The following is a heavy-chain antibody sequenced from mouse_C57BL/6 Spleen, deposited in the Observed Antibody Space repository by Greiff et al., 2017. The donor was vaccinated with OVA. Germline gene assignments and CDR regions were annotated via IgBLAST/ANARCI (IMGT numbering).Heavy chain of an antibody. V-gene: IGHV1-77*01. CDR3: ASNRDYGCDMVYYALDY. D-gene: IGHD2-2*01. Sequence: QVQLQQSGAELVKPGASVKISCKASGYTFTDYYINWVKQRPGQGLEWIGKIGPGSGSTYYNEKFKGKATLTADKSSSTAYMQLSSLTSEDSAVYFCASNRDYGCDMVYYALDYWGQGTAVTVS. J-gene: IGHJ4*01. CDR1: GYTFTDYY. CDR2: IGPGSGST.